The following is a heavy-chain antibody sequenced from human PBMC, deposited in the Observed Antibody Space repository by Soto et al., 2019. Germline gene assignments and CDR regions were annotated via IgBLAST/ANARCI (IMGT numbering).Heavy chain of an antibody. CDR3: ARLGGYSGYDFDDY. CDR2: ISSSSSYI. Sequence: GGSLRLSCAASGFTFSSYSMNWVRQAPGKGLEWVSSISSSSSYIYYADSVKGRFTISRDNAKNSLYLQMNSLRAEDTAVYYCARLGGYSGYDFDDYWGQGTLVTVSS. CDR1: GFTFSSYS. J-gene: IGHJ4*02. V-gene: IGHV3-21*01. D-gene: IGHD5-12*01.